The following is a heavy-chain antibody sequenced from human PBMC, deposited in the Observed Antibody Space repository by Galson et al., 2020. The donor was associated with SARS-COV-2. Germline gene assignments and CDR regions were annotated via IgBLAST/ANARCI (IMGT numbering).Heavy chain of an antibody. J-gene: IGHJ6*02. CDR3: ARLRYYDVLTGYIVDV. CDR1: GYTFTDYY. V-gene: IGHV1-2*02. Sequence: ASAKVSCKASGYTFTDYYIHWVRQAPGQGLEWMGWIHPKSGGTNYAQKFEGRVTMTRDTSITTAYMELSRLRADDTAVYYCARLRYYDVLTGYIVDVWGQGTMVTVSS. D-gene: IGHD3-9*01. CDR2: IHPKSGGT.